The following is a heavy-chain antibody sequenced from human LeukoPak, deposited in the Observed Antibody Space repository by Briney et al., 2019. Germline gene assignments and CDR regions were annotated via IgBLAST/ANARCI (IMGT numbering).Heavy chain of an antibody. J-gene: IGHJ5*01. D-gene: IGHD2-8*01. V-gene: IGHV4-59*03. Sequence: SETLSLTCTVSGDSTSNFYWNWIRQSPGKGLEWIGNIHYSGSSVYNPSLKSRGTISIDTSRRQFFLRLNSVTAADTAVYFCALAPNSNWFDFWGPGTLVTVSS. CDR2: IHYSGSS. CDR3: ALAPNSNWFDF. CDR1: GDSTSNFY.